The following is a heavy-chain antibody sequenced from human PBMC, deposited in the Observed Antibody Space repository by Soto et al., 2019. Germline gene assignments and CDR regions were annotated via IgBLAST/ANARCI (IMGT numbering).Heavy chain of an antibody. Sequence: SVKVSCKASGGTFSSYAISWVRQAPGQGLEWMGGIIPIFGTANYAQKFQGRVTITADESTSTAYMELSSLRSEDTAVYYCARDGYYYDSSGYYYEPPFDYWGQGTLVTVSS. CDR3: ARDGYYYDSSGYYYEPPFDY. D-gene: IGHD3-22*01. CDR1: GGTFSSYA. V-gene: IGHV1-69*13. CDR2: IIPIFGTA. J-gene: IGHJ4*02.